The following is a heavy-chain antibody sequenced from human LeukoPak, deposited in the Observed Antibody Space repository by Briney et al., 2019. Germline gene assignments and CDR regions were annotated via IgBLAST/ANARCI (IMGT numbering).Heavy chain of an antibody. V-gene: IGHV1-24*01. CDR3: ARDSRLNYYDSSGYYPFDY. CDR2: FDPEDGET. D-gene: IGHD3-22*01. Sequence: ASVKVSCKVSGYTLTELSMHWVRQAPGKGLEWMGGFDPEDGETIYAQKLQGRVTMTTDTSTSTAYMELRSLRSDDTAVYYCARDSRLNYYDSSGYYPFDYWGQGTLVTVSS. CDR1: GYTLTELS. J-gene: IGHJ4*02.